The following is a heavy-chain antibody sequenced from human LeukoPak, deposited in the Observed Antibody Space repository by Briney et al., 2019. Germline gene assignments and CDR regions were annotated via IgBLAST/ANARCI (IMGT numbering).Heavy chain of an antibody. Sequence: GGSLRLSCAASGFTFSSYAMHWVRQAPGKGLEWVAVISYDGSNKYYADSVKGRFTISRDNSKNTLYLQMNSLRAEDTAVYYCARAGVVVVVNNWFDPWGQGTLVTVSS. J-gene: IGHJ5*02. CDR1: GFTFSSYA. D-gene: IGHD2-15*01. CDR3: ARAGVVVVVNNWFDP. V-gene: IGHV3-30*04. CDR2: ISYDGSNK.